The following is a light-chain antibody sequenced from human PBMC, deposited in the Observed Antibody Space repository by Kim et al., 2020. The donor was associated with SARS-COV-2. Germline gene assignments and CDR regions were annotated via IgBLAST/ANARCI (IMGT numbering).Light chain of an antibody. CDR3: QQYNEWPPLT. CDR1: QSVSIE. J-gene: IGKJ4*01. V-gene: IGKV3-15*01. CDR2: GAS. Sequence: YPGERAAPPCRASQSVSIELAWYQKKPGQPPRLLIQGASTRAAGIPARFSGGGSGTEFTLTIRGLQAEDFAVYYCQQYNEWPPLTFGGGTKVDIK.